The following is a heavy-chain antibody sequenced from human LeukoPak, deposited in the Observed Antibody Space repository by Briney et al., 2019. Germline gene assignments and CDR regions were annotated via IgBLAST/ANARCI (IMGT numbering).Heavy chain of an antibody. D-gene: IGHD2-21*02. V-gene: IGHV3-23*01. J-gene: IGHJ4*02. CDR1: GFTFSSYA. CDR3: AKDSFHIVVVTAIDY. CDR2: ISGSGGST. Sequence: GGSLRLSCAASGFTFSSYAMSWVRQAPGKGLEWVSAISGSGGSTYYADSAKGRFTISRDNSKNTLYLQMNSLRAEDTAVYYCAKDSFHIVVVTAIDYWGQGTLVTVSS.